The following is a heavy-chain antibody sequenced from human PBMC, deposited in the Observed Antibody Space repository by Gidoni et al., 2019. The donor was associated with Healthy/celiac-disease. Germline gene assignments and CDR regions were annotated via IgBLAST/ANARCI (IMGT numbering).Heavy chain of an antibody. V-gene: IGHV4-61*01. CDR1: GGSVSSGSYY. CDR3: ARVGDHDRIDY. CDR2: IYYSGST. J-gene: IGHJ4*02. Sequence: QVQLQESGTGLVKPSETLSLTCTVSGGSVSSGSYYWSWIRQPPGKGLEWIGYIYYSGSTNYNPSLKSRVTISVDTSKNQFSLKLSSVTAADTAVYYCARVGDHDRIDYWGQGTLVTVSS. D-gene: IGHD3-16*01.